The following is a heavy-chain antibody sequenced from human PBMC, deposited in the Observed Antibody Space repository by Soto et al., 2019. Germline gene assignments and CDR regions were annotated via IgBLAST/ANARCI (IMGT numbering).Heavy chain of an antibody. D-gene: IGHD4-17*01. CDR2: IYYSGST. CDR1: GGSISSYY. CDR3: ASGYGDYVFDY. J-gene: IGHJ4*02. Sequence: ETLSLTCTVSGGSISSYYWSWIRQPPGKGLEWIGYIYYSGSTNYNPSLKSRVTISVDTSKNQFSLKLSSVTAADTAVYYCASGYGDYVFDYWGQGTLVTVSS. V-gene: IGHV4-59*01.